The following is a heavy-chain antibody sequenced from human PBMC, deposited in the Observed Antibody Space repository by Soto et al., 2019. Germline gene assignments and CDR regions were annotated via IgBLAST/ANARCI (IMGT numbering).Heavy chain of an antibody. D-gene: IGHD6-19*01. CDR1: GYTFTSYS. CDR3: ARGRRSSITVGFYFDY. Sequence: ASVKVSCKASGYTFTSYSMHWVRQAPGQRLEWMGWINTANGNTEYSQKVQGRVTITRDTSASTAYMELSSLRSEDTAVYYCARGRRSSITVGFYFDYWGQGTLVTVSS. V-gene: IGHV1-3*04. J-gene: IGHJ4*02. CDR2: INTANGNT.